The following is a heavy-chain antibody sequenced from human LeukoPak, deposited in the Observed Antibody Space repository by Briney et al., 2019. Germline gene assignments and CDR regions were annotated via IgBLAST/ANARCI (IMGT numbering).Heavy chain of an antibody. CDR2: INQDGTTK. V-gene: IGHV3-7*01. D-gene: IGHD3-10*01. CDR1: GFIFSSSA. Sequence: GGSLRLSCAASGFIFSSSAISWVRQAPGKGLEWVANINQDGTTKYYRDFAKGRFTISRDNAQNSLYLQINSLRAEDTAVYYCAREKGTMIRAMAFEMWGQGTMVTVSS. CDR3: AREKGTMIRAMAFEM. J-gene: IGHJ3*02.